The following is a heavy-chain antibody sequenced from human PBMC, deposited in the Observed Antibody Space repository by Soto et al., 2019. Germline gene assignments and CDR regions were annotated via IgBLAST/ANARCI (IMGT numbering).Heavy chain of an antibody. CDR3: ANGSPGISRKDY. CDR2: ISYDGSNK. J-gene: IGHJ4*02. CDR1: GFTFSSYG. Sequence: HPGGSLRLCCAASGFTFSSYGMHWVRQAPGKGLEWVAVISYDGSNKYYADSVKGRFTISRDNSKNTLYLQMNSLRAEDTAVYYCANGSPGISRKDYWGQGTLVTVSS. V-gene: IGHV3-30*18.